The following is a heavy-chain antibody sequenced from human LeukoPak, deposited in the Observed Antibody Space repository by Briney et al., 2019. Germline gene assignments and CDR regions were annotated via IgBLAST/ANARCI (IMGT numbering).Heavy chain of an antibody. CDR1: GFTFATSG. CDR3: ARDTPRTYYYMDV. J-gene: IGHJ6*03. V-gene: IGHV3-30*02. D-gene: IGHD1-14*01. Sequence: GGSLRLSCAASGFTFATSGMHWVRQAPGKGLEGVAFIRFDGSNKYYADSVKGLFTISRDSSKNTLYLLMNSLRAEDTAIYYCARDTPRTYYYMDVWGKGTTVIISS. CDR2: IRFDGSNK.